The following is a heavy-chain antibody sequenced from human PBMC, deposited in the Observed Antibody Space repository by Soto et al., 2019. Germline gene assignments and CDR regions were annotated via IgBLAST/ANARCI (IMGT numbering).Heavy chain of an antibody. CDR3: FKDYQAGDYGDPNFSFAGLDV. Sequence: GGSLRLSCEACGFTFSDYAIGWVRQAPWKGLEWVSTISYSSVSKYYADSVRGRFAVSRDNSKNTLYLQMNSLRAADTALYYFFKDYQAGDYGDPNFSFAGLDVSGQRTTVAVCS. V-gene: IGHV3-23*01. CDR2: ISYSSVSK. CDR1: GFTFSDYA. D-gene: IGHD4-17*01. J-gene: IGHJ6*02.